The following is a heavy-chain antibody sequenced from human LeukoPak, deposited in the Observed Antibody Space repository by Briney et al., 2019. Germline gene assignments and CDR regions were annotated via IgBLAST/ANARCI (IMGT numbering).Heavy chain of an antibody. CDR3: ARGYDFWSGYNSY. V-gene: IGHV1-24*01. CDR2: FDPEDGEA. CDR1: GYTLTELS. Sequence: ASVKVSCKVSGYTLTELSMHWVRQAPGKGLEGMGGFDPEDGEAIYAQKCQGRVTMTEDTSTDTAYMELSSLRSEDTAVYYCARGYDFWSGYNSYWGQGPLVTVSS. J-gene: IGHJ4*02. D-gene: IGHD3-3*01.